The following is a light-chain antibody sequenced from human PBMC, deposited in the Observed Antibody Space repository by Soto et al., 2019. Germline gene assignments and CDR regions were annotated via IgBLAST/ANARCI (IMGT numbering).Light chain of an antibody. J-gene: IGKJ1*01. V-gene: IGKV3D-20*01. CDR3: QQYNNWPKM. CDR2: DAS. CDR1: QSVSSS. Sequence: EIVLTQSACTLSWSPGERATLSCGASQSVSSSLAWYQQKPGLAPTLLIFDASNRASGVPDRFTGGGYGTDFNLTIRRVETEDFAVYYCQQYNNWPKMFGQGTKVDI.